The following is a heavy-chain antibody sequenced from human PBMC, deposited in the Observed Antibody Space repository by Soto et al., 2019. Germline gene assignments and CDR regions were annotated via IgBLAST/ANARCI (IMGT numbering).Heavy chain of an antibody. J-gene: IGHJ6*02. D-gene: IGHD6-6*01. Sequence: ASVKVSCKASGYTFTSYGISLVRQAPVQVLELIVWIIAYNFNTNYSQKLQGRFTITTDTSTSTAYMELRSLRSDDTAVYYCARGESIGDVWG. CDR3: ARGESIGDV. CDR1: GYTFTSYG. V-gene: IGHV1-18*01. CDR2: IIAYNFNT.